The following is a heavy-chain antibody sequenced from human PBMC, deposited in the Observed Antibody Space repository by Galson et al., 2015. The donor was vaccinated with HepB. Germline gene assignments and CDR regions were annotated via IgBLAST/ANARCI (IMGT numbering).Heavy chain of an antibody. V-gene: IGHV3-43*01. CDR2: ISWDGGST. D-gene: IGHD3-9*01. CDR3: AKANYDILTGYYSYYFDY. CDR1: GFTFDDYT. Sequence: SLRLSCAASGFTFDDYTMHWVRQAPGKGLEWVSLISWDGGSTYYADSVKGRFTISRDNSKNSLYLQMNSLRTEDTALYYCAKANYDILTGYYSYYFDYWGQGTLVTVSS. J-gene: IGHJ4*02.